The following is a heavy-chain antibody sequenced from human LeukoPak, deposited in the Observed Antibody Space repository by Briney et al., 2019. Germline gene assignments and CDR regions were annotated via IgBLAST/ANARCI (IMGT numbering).Heavy chain of an antibody. V-gene: IGHV4-39*01. J-gene: IGHJ4*02. CDR3: ASLPLIQLLNHY. CDR2: IYYTGST. CDR1: GGSISSSSYY. Sequence: PSETLSLTCTVSGGSISSSSYYWGWVRQPPGKGLEWIGSIYYTGSTYYNPSLKSRVTISVDTSKNQFSLKLSSVTAPDTAFYFFASLPLIQLLNHYWGQGTLVSVSS. D-gene: IGHD5-18*01.